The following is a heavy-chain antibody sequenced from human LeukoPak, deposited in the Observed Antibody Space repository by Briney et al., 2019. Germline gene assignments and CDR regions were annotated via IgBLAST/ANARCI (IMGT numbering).Heavy chain of an antibody. V-gene: IGHV1-69*13. Sequence: ASVKVSCKASGGTFSSYAISWVRQAPGQGLEWMGGIIPIFGTANYAQKFQGRVTNTADESTSTAYMELSSLRSEDTAVYYCARDYAFEQQLVPRRFDPWGQGTLVTVSS. J-gene: IGHJ5*02. CDR2: IIPIFGTA. CDR3: ARDYAFEQQLVPRRFDP. D-gene: IGHD6-13*01. CDR1: GGTFSSYA.